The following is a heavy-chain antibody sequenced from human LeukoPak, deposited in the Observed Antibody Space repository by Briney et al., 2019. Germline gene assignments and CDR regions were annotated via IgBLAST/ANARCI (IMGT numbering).Heavy chain of an antibody. Sequence: ASVKVSCKASGYTFTSYDINWVRQATGQGLEWMGWMNPNSGNTGYAQKFQGRVTMTRDTSTSTVYMELSSLRSEDTAVYYCARVASGVATIDYWGQGTLVTVSS. CDR3: ARVASGVATIDY. CDR1: GYTFTSYD. CDR2: MNPNSGNT. J-gene: IGHJ4*02. V-gene: IGHV1-8*01. D-gene: IGHD5-24*01.